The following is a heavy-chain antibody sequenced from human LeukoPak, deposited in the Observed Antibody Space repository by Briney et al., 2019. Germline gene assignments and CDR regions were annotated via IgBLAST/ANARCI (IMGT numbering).Heavy chain of an antibody. D-gene: IGHD6-19*01. CDR2: FSDNSGST. Sequence: GASLRLSCAASGLTFRTFAMSWVRQAPGKGLEWVSGFSDNSGSTYYADSVKGRFTISRDNSKDTLYLQMDGLRAEDTAIYYCAKVYTTGWSYFDYWGQGILVTVSS. CDR3: AKVYTTGWSYFDY. CDR1: GLTFRTFA. V-gene: IGHV3-23*01. J-gene: IGHJ4*02.